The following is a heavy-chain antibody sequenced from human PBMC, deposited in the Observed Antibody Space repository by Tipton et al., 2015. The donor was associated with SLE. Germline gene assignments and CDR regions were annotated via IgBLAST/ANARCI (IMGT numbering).Heavy chain of an antibody. CDR2: IYHGGNT. V-gene: IGHV4-38-2*02. J-gene: IGHJ4*02. Sequence: TLSLTCSVSGYSIASGYYWGWLRQPPGKGLEWIGSIYHGGNTDYNPSLKSRVTMSVDTSKNQFSLNLSSVTAADTAVYYCARDEYRYDTTGYHLLGHFDFWGQGTLVTVSS. CDR1: GYSIASGYY. D-gene: IGHD3-22*01. CDR3: ARDEYRYDTTGYHLLGHFDF.